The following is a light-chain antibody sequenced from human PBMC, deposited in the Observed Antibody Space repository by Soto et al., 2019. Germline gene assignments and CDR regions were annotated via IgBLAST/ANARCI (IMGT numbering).Light chain of an antibody. V-gene: IGLV2-14*01. CDR1: SSDVGGYKF. Sequence: QSALTQPASVSGSLGQSITISCTGTSSDVGGYKFVSWYQQHPGRAPKLIIYEVSNRPSGVSNRFSGSKSGNTASLTISGLQAEDEADYYCSSYTSSSTRVFGGGTKVTVL. J-gene: IGLJ3*02. CDR3: SSYTSSSTRV. CDR2: EVS.